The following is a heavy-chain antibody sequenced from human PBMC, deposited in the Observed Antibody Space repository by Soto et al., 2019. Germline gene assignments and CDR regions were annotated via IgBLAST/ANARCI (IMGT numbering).Heavy chain of an antibody. Sequence: GASVKVSCKASGGTFSSYATSWVRQAPGQGLEWMGGIIPIFGTANYAQKFQGRVTITADESTSTAYMELSSLRSEDTAVYYCAREGYSITHVWGQGTTVTVSS. CDR2: IIPIFGTA. J-gene: IGHJ6*02. V-gene: IGHV1-69*13. CDR1: GGTFSSYA. D-gene: IGHD2-15*01. CDR3: AREGYSITHV.